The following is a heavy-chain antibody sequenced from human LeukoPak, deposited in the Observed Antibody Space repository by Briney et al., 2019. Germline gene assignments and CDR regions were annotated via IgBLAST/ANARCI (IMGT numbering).Heavy chain of an antibody. CDR1: GFTFSSYA. D-gene: IGHD2-2*01. Sequence: GGSLRLSCAASGFTFSSYAMSWVRQAPGKGLEWVSAISGSGGSTYYADSVKGRFTISRENSKNTLYLKMNSLRAEDTAVYYCAKDDWSVVGPRSVDYWGQGTLVTVSS. CDR3: AKDDWSVVGPRSVDY. CDR2: ISGSGGST. J-gene: IGHJ4*02. V-gene: IGHV3-23*01.